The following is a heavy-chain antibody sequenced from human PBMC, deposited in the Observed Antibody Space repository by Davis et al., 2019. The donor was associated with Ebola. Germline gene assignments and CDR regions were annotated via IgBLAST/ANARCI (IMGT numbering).Heavy chain of an antibody. V-gene: IGHV4-59*01. D-gene: IGHD3-9*01. CDR3: ARLLTYDYLADYMWFDP. CDR1: GDSINNYF. CDR2: ISFSGTT. J-gene: IGHJ5*02. Sequence: SETLSLTCTVSGDSINNYFWSWVRQSPRKGLEWIGYISFSGTTKYNPSLKNRVTMSVDASNNHFSLKLHSVTAADTAVYYCARLLTYDYLADYMWFDPWGQGTLVAVSS.